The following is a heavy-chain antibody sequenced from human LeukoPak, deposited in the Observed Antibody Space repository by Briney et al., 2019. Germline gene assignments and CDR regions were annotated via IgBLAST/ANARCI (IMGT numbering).Heavy chain of an antibody. J-gene: IGHJ6*03. CDR1: GFAFSNFA. V-gene: IGHV3-23*01. CDR2: MSGSGYYT. Sequence: GGSLSLSCAASGFAFSNFAMSWVRQAPGKGLEWVSAMSGSGYYTYYVESVKGRFTISRDNSKNTLYLHMNSLRADDTAVYYCAKMEGQRLYDYCMDVWGRGTTVTVSS. D-gene: IGHD3-3*01. CDR3: AKMEGQRLYDYCMDV.